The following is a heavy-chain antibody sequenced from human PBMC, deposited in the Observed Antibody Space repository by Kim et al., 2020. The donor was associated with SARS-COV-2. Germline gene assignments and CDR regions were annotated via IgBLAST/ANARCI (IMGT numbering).Heavy chain of an antibody. V-gene: IGHV3-48*03. CDR2: I. D-gene: IGHD6-19*01. J-gene: IGHJ4*02. CDR3: ARYFSGWGFDY. Sequence: IYYADSVKGRFTISRDNAKNARYLQMSGLWVEDTAVYYWARYFSGWGFDYWGQGTLVTVSS.